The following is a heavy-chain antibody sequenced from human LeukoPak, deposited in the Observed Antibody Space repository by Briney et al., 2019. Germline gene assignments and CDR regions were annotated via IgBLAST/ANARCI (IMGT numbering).Heavy chain of an antibody. Sequence: GASVKVSCKAAVGSFSTHAIIWVRQAPGQGLEWMEGIIPVLGTTNSAQRFQDRLSLTADESTGTASMELTSLRPEDSAVYYCGASTVTVTYYYMAVWGKGTTITVSS. CDR2: IIPVLGTT. CDR3: GASTVTVTYYYMAV. CDR1: VGSFSTHA. V-gene: IGHV1-69*13. J-gene: IGHJ6*03. D-gene: IGHD2-21*02.